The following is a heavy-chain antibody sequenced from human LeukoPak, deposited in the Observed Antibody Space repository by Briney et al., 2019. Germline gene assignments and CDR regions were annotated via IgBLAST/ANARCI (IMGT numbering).Heavy chain of an antibody. J-gene: IGHJ4*02. CDR1: GGSVSSGSYY. CDR2: VFYSGST. CDR3: ASFGRRPSYCSSTSCCIFDY. Sequence: SESLSLTCTVSGGSVSSGSYYWSWIRQPPGKGLEWIGYVFYSGSTNYNPSRNSRVTISVDASKNPFSLKLSSVTAADTAVYYCASFGRRPSYCSSTSCCIFDYWGQGTLVTVSS. D-gene: IGHD2-2*01. V-gene: IGHV4-61*01.